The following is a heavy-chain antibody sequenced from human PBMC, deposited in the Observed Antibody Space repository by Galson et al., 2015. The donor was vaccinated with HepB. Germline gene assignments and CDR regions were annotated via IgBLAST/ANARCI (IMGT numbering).Heavy chain of an antibody. D-gene: IGHD5-18*01. CDR1: GFTFSDYY. CDR2: ISSSSSYT. J-gene: IGHJ5*02. CDR3: ARFNSYGYLKSVDP. V-gene: IGHV3-11*06. Sequence: LRLSCAASGFTFSDYYMSWIRQAPGKGLEWVSYISSSSSYTNYADSVKGRFTISRDNAKNSLYLQMNSLRAEDTAVYYCARFNSYGYLKSVDPWGQGTLVTVSS.